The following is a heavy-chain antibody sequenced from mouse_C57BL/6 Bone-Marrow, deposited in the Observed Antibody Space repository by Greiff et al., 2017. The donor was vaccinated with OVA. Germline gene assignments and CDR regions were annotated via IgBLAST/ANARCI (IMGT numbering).Heavy chain of an antibody. CDR1: GYSITSGYY. V-gene: IGHV3-6*01. J-gene: IGHJ1*03. Sequence: EVKLMESGPGLVKPSQSLSLTCSVTGYSITSGYYWNWIRQFPGNKLEWMGYISYDGSNIYNPSLKNRISITRDTSKHQFFLKLNSVTTEDTATYYCARIMDGYNWYFDVWGTGTTVTVSS. D-gene: IGHD2-3*01. CDR2: ISYDGSN. CDR3: ARIMDGYNWYFDV.